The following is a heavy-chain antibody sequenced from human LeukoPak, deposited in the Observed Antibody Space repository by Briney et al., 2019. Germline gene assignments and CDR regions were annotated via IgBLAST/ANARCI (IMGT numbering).Heavy chain of an antibody. D-gene: IGHD3-10*01. Sequence: GGSLRLSCAASGFTFSSYAMHWVRQAPGKGLEWVAVISYDGSNKYYADSVKGRFTISRDNSKNTLYLQMNSLRAEDTAVYYCAKAQSYGSGSYPDYWGQGTLVTVSS. J-gene: IGHJ4*02. CDR1: GFTFSSYA. V-gene: IGHV3-30-3*01. CDR2: ISYDGSNK. CDR3: AKAQSYGSGSYPDY.